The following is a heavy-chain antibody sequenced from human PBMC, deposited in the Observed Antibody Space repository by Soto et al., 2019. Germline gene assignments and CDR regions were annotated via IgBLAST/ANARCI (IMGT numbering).Heavy chain of an antibody. CDR3: ATSEYYYDSRGYPRAFDI. J-gene: IGHJ3*02. CDR1: GYRFTSYW. V-gene: IGHV5-51*01. D-gene: IGHD3-22*01. CDR2: IYPGDSDT. Sequence: GESLKISCKASGYRFTSYWIGWVRQMPGKGLEWMGIIYPGDSDTRYKPSFQGQVTISADKSISTAYLQWSSLKASDTAIYYCATSEYYYDSRGYPRAFDIWGQGTMVTVSS.